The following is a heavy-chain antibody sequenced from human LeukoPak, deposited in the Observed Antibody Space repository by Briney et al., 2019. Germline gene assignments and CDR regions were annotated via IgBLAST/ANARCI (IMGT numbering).Heavy chain of an antibody. V-gene: IGHV4-61*09. D-gene: IGHD5-18*01. Sequence: SETLSLTCTVSGGSIRSGSYYWSWIRQPAGKGREGIGHIYTRGTTNYSPSVQSRVTVSLETSKTQTSLKLSSVTAADTAIYYCARVYTVMGATTVDHYHYYMDVWGKGTTVTVSS. CDR2: IYTRGTT. CDR1: GGSIRSGSYY. J-gene: IGHJ6*03. CDR3: ARVYTVMGATTVDHYHYYMDV.